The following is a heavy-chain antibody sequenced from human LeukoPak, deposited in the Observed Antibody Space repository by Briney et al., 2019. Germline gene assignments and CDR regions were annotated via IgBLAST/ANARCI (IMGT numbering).Heavy chain of an antibody. CDR2: ISGSGGST. D-gene: IGHD6-19*01. Sequence: GGSLRLSCAASGFTFSSYAMSWVRQAPGKGLEWVSAISGSGGSTYYADSVKGRFTISRDNSKNTLYLQMNSLGAEDTAVYYCAKGKRGGAVAGTYFDYWGQGTLVTVSS. CDR1: GFTFSSYA. CDR3: AKGKRGGAVAGTYFDY. V-gene: IGHV3-23*01. J-gene: IGHJ4*02.